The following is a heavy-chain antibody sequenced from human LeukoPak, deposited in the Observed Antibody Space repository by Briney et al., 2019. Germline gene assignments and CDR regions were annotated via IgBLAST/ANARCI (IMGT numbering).Heavy chain of an antibody. J-gene: IGHJ5*02. CDR3: AKDQHSSSWYIDWFDP. D-gene: IGHD6-13*01. V-gene: IGHV3-74*01. CDR1: GFTFSAYW. CDR2: INNDGTAT. Sequence: GGSLRLSCAASGFTFSAYWMHWVRQVPGKGLVWVSRINNDGTATFFADSVKGRFTISRDNAKNTLYLQMDSLRAEDTAMYYCAKDQHSSSWYIDWFDPWGQGTLVTVSS.